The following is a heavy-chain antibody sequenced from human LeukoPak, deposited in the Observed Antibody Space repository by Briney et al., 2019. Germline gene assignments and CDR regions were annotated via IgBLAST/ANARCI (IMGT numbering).Heavy chain of an antibody. Sequence: ASVKVSCKASGYTFTGYYMHWVRQAPGQGLEWMGWINPNSGGTNYAQKFQGRVTMTRDTSISTAYMELSRLRSDDTAVYYCARRLVAVAGPPTGFDYWGQGTLVTVSS. CDR2: INPNSGGT. CDR3: ARRLVAVAGPPTGFDY. J-gene: IGHJ4*02. CDR1: GYTFTGYY. V-gene: IGHV1-2*02. D-gene: IGHD6-19*01.